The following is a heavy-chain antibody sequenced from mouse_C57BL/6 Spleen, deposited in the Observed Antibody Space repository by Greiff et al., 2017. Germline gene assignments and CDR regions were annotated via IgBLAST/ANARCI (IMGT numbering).Heavy chain of an antibody. CDR2: IYPGSGST. V-gene: IGHV1-55*01. D-gene: IGHD1-1*01. CDR1: GYTFTSYW. CDR3: ARGGPYYGSSYFDY. Sequence: QVQLQQPGAELVKPGASVKMSCKASGYTFTSYWITWVTQRPGQGLEWIGDIYPGSGSTNYNEKFKSKATLTVATSSSTAYMQLSSLTSEVTAVYYWARGGPYYGSSYFDYWGQGTTLTVSA. J-gene: IGHJ2*01.